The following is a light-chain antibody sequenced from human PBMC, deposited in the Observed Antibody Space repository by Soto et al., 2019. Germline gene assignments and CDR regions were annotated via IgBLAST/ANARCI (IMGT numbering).Light chain of an antibody. V-gene: IGKV1-5*01. CDR3: QLLKTSPIT. J-gene: IGKJ5*01. CDR2: APH. Sequence: DIQRTQSPSTRSASVGDRVTITCRASRSISSWWAWSQEKPASAPTXLPYAPHTLHSGVPSRFSGSGSGTDFTLTISSLQPADVATYYRQLLKTSPITAG. CDR1: RSISSW.